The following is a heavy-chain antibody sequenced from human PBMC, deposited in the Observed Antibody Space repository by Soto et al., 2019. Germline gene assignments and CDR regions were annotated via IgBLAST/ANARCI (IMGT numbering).Heavy chain of an antibody. J-gene: IGHJ4*02. CDR1: GYSFYSYY. V-gene: IGHV1-46*02. Sequence: VASVKVSCKASGYSFYSYYIFWVRQAPGQGLEWMGIINPKDATTSYAQKWQGRVTMTRETSTSTVYMELRSLRSDDTAVYYCTRSITGFSEWSFDYWGQGTLVTVSS. D-gene: IGHD3-3*01. CDR3: TRSITGFSEWSFDY. CDR2: INPKDATT.